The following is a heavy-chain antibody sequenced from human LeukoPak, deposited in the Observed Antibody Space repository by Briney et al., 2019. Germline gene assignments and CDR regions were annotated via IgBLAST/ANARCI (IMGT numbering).Heavy chain of an antibody. J-gene: IGHJ4*02. CDR1: GFTFSNYA. D-gene: IGHD4-17*01. CDR3: ANLYGDYGAY. CDR2: ITGGAT. V-gene: IGHV3-23*01. Sequence: GGSLRLSCAASGFTFSNYAMNWVRQAPGKGLEWVSAITGGATLYAESVKGRFTISRDNSNNILYLQMNNLRAEDTDVYYCANLYGDYGAYWGQGALVTVSS.